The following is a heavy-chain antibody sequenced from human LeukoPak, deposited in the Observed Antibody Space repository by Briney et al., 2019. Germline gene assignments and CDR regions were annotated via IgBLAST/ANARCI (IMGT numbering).Heavy chain of an antibody. CDR2: INHSGST. CDR3: ARQGYYYGSGSYFGYYYYYYMDV. Sequence: PSETLSLTCAVYGGSFSGYYWSWIRQPPGKGLEWTGEINHSGSTNYNPSLKSRVTISVDTSKNQFSLKLSSVTAADTAVYYCARQGYYYGSGSYFGYYYYYYMDVWGKGTTVTISS. J-gene: IGHJ6*03. D-gene: IGHD3-10*01. CDR1: GGSFSGYY. V-gene: IGHV4-34*01.